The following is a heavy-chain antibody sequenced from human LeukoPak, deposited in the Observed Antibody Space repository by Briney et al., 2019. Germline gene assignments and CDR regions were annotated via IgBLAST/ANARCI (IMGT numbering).Heavy chain of an antibody. V-gene: IGHV1-18*01. J-gene: IGHJ6*03. CDR1: GYTFTSYG. D-gene: IGHD6-19*01. CDR2: ISAYNDNT. Sequence: ASVKVSCKASGYTFTSYGISWVRQAPGQGLEWMGWISAYNDNTNYAQKFQGRVTITRNTSISTAYMELSSLRSEDTAVYYCARGQKQWLVHYYYYMDVWGKGTTVTVSS. CDR3: ARGQKQWLVHYYYYMDV.